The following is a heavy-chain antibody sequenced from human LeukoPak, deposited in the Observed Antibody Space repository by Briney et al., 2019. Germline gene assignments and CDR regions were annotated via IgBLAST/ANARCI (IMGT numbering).Heavy chain of an antibody. D-gene: IGHD3-22*01. CDR2: ISAYNGNT. CDR1: GYTFSSYG. Sequence: ASVKVSCKASGYTFSSYGISWVRQAPGQGLEWMGWISAYNGNTNYAQKLQGRVTMTTDTSTSTAYMELRSLRSDDTAVYYCARDSRYYDSSGYYYEDAFDIWGQGTMVTVSS. V-gene: IGHV1-18*01. J-gene: IGHJ3*02. CDR3: ARDSRYYDSSGYYYEDAFDI.